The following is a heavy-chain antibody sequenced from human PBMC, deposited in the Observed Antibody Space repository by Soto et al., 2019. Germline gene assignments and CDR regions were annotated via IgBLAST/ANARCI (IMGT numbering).Heavy chain of an antibody. Sequence: GGSLRLSCAASGFTFSSYGMHWVRQAPGKGLEWVAVISYDGSNKYYADSVKGRFTISRDNSKNTLYLQMNSLRPEDTAVYYCARGPGSTTYFDYWGQGTLVTVSS. V-gene: IGHV3-30*03. D-gene: IGHD3-10*01. J-gene: IGHJ4*02. CDR2: ISYDGSNK. CDR1: GFTFSSYG. CDR3: ARGPGSTTYFDY.